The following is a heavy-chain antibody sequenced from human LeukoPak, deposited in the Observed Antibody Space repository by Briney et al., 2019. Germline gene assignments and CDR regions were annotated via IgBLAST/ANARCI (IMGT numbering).Heavy chain of an antibody. V-gene: IGHV3-48*04. CDR2: IRSSGTTT. CDR1: GFTFTTYS. J-gene: IGHJ4*02. Sequence: PGGSLRLSCAASGFTFTTYSMNWVRQAPGRGLEWLSYIRSSGTTTYYADSVKGRFTISRDNAKNLLFLQMNSLRAEDTAVYCCARMNYVSTGWGAPFDYWGQGTLVTVSS. D-gene: IGHD1-7*01. CDR3: ARMNYVSTGWGAPFDY.